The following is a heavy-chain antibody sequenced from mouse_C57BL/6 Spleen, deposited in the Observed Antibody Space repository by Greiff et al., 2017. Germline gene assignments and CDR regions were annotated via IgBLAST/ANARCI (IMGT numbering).Heavy chain of an antibody. Sequence: VQLQQPGAELVKPGASVKLSCKASSYTFTSYWMHWVKQRPGQGLEWIGMIHPNSGSTNYNEKFKSKATLTVDKSSSTAYMQLSSLTSEDSAVYYCARFGLGGAAFDYWGQGTTLTVSS. CDR3: ARFGLGGAAFDY. CDR2: IHPNSGST. D-gene: IGHD4-1*01. V-gene: IGHV1-64*01. CDR1: SYTFTSYW. J-gene: IGHJ2*01.